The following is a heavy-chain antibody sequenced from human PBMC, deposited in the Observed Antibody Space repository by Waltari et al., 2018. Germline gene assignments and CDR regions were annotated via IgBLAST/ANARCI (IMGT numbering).Heavy chain of an antibody. CDR2: IGWNSGNI. CDR3: ARDFAGSPTGAFDV. V-gene: IGHV3-9*01. J-gene: IGHJ3*01. CDR1: GSSFDDFV. D-gene: IGHD1-26*01. Sequence: QLVESGGDWVQPGGSLRLSWVASGSSFDDFVIHWVRQGPGKGLEWVSGIGWNSGNIAYGDFVKGRFIISRDNAKNSLYLQMNSLRREDTALYYCARDFAGSPTGAFDVWGQGTMVTVSS.